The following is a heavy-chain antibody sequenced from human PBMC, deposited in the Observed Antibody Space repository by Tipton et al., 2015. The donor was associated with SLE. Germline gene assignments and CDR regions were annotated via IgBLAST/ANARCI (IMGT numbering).Heavy chain of an antibody. V-gene: IGHV4-39*07. J-gene: IGHJ3*02. CDR3: ARSEYSISSGAFDI. Sequence: TLSLTCTVSGGSISSNSYYWGWIRQPPGKGLEWIGSIYYTGNTYYNPSLKSRVTISVDTSKNHFSLRLSSVTAADTAVYYCARSEYSISSGAFDIWGQGTGVTVSS. CDR1: GGSISSNSYY. CDR2: IYYTGNT. D-gene: IGHD6-6*01.